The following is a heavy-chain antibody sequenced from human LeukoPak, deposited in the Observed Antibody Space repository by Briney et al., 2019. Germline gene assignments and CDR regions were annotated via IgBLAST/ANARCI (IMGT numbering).Heavy chain of an antibody. CDR3: ARGWGYFDY. Sequence: SETLSLTYTVSGGSISSYYWSWIRQPPGKGLEWIGYIYYSGSTNYNPSLKSQVTISVDTSKNQFSLKLSSVTAADTAVYYCARGWGYFDYWGQGTLVTASS. CDR2: IYYSGST. J-gene: IGHJ4*02. V-gene: IGHV4-59*01. CDR1: GGSISSYY. D-gene: IGHD3-16*01.